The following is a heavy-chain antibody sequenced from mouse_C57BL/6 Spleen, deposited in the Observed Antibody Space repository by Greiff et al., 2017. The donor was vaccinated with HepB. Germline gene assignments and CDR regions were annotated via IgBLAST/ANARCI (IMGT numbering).Heavy chain of an antibody. CDR2: IWSGGST. CDR3: ARKPAQASAMDY. CDR1: GFSLTSYG. Sequence: QVQLQQSGPGLVQPSQSLSITCTVSGFSLTSYGVHWVRQSPGKGLEWLGVIWSGGSTDYNAAFISRLSISKDNSKSQVFFKMNSLQADDTAIYYCARKPAQASAMDYWGQGTSVTVSS. J-gene: IGHJ4*01. V-gene: IGHV2-2*01. D-gene: IGHD3-2*02.